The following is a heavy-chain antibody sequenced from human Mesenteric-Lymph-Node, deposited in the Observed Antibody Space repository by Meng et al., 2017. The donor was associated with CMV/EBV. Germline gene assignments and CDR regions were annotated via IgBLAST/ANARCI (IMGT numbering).Heavy chain of an antibody. J-gene: IGHJ4*02. Sequence: SETLSLTCTVPGGSISSSSYYWGWIRQPPGKGLEWIGSIYYSGSTYYNPSLKNRVTISVDTSKNQFSLTQSSVTAADTAIYYCARGRIYGSGNMGYWGQGTLVTVSS. CDR2: IYYSGST. CDR3: ARGRIYGSGNMGY. V-gene: IGHV4-39*07. D-gene: IGHD3-10*01. CDR1: GGSISSSSYY.